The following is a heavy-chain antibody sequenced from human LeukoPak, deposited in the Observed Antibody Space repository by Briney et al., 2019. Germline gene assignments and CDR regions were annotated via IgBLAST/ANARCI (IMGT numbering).Heavy chain of an antibody. J-gene: IGHJ4*02. CDR1: GGSISSYY. D-gene: IGHD6-13*01. CDR2: IYYSGST. Sequence: PSETLSLTCTASGGSISSYYWSWIRQPPGKGLEWIGYIYYSGSTNYNPSLKSRVTISVDTSKNQFSLKLSSVTAADTAVYYCARSTGIAAAAFGIWGQGTLVTVSS. CDR3: ARSTGIAAAAFGI. V-gene: IGHV4-59*01.